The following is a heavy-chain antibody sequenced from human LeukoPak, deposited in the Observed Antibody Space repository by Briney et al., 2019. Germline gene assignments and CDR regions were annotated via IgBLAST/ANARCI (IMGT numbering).Heavy chain of an antibody. CDR1: GFTFSSYA. J-gene: IGHJ4*02. Sequence: GGSLRLSCAASGFTFSSYAMSWVRQAPGKGLEWVSAISGSGGSTYYADSVKGRFTISRDNSKNTLYLQMNSLRAEDTAVYYCAKGFVVVVAAPGYFDYWGQGTLVTVSS. V-gene: IGHV3-23*01. CDR3: AKGFVVVVAAPGYFDY. CDR2: ISGSGGST. D-gene: IGHD2-15*01.